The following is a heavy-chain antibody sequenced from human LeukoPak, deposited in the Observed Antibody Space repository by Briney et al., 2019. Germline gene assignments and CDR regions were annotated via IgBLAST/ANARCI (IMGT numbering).Heavy chain of an antibody. V-gene: IGHV3-30*02. CDR1: GFTFSSYG. J-gene: IGHJ4*02. CDR2: IRYDGSNK. CDR3: AKARRELWFGELFN. D-gene: IGHD3-10*01. Sequence: GGSLRLSCAASGFTFSSYGMHWVRQAPGKGLEWVAFIRYDGSNKYYAGSVKGRFTISRDNSKNTLYLQMNSLRAEDTAVYYCAKARRELWFGELFNWGQGTLVTVSS.